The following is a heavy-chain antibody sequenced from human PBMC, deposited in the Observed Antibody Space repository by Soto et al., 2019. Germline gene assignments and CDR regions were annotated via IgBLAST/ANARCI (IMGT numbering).Heavy chain of an antibody. V-gene: IGHV1-69*13. Sequence: ASSVKAGCKASTEAFINYGIAWVRQVPGQGLEWMGGIIPIFGTANYAQKFQGRVTITADESTSTAYMQLSSLRSDDTAVYYCATGYYDVWSGSADYWGQGTLVTVSS. J-gene: IGHJ4*02. CDR2: IIPIFGTA. D-gene: IGHD3-3*01. CDR1: TEAFINYG. CDR3: ATGYYDVWSGSADY.